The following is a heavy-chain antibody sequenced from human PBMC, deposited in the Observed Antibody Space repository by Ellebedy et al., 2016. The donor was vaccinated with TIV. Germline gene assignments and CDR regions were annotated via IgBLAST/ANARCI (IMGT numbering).Heavy chain of an antibody. Sequence: PGGSLRPSCPPPGFSLSSFWTSWVRQAPGKGLESVANINHAGSETYDVDSVKGRFTISRDNAKNSPYLQMDSLKDEDTAVYFGAKAPRGGPDYWGQGTLVTVSS. CDR1: GFSLSSFW. V-gene: IGHV3-7*03. CDR2: INHAGSET. J-gene: IGHJ4*02. CDR3: AKAPRGGPDY. D-gene: IGHD3-10*01.